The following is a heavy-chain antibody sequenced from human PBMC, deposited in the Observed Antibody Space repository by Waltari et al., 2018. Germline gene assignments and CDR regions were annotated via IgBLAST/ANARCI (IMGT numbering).Heavy chain of an antibody. V-gene: IGHV3-66*02. Sequence: EVQLVESGGGLVQPGGSLRLSCAASGFTVSSNYMSWVRQAPGKGLEWVSVIYSGGSTYYADSVKGRFTISRDNSKNTLYLQMNSQRVEDTAVYYCARAYGDSRDKYQDWYFDLWGRGTLVTVSS. CDR3: ARAYGDSRDKYQDWYFDL. D-gene: IGHD4-17*01. CDR1: GFTVSSNY. J-gene: IGHJ2*01. CDR2: IYSGGST.